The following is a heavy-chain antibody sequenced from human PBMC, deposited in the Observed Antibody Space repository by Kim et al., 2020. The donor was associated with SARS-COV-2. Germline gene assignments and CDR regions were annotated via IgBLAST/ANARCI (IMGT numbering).Heavy chain of an antibody. V-gene: IGHV3-9*01. D-gene: IGHD3-22*01. Sequence: GGSLRLSCAGSGFKFDDYAMHWVRQAPGKGLEWVSSISWFSDVIVYADSVKGRFTISRDNGKNSLYLQMSSLRPEDTALYYCAKERGIGSYYDTRGYSLDSWGQGTLVTVSS. J-gene: IGHJ4*02. CDR3: AKERGIGSYYDTRGYSLDS. CDR2: ISWFSDVI. CDR1: GFKFDDYA.